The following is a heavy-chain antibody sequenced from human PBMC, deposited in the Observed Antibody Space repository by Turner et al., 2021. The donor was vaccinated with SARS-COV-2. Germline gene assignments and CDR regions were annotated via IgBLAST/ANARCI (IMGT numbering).Heavy chain of an antibody. CDR1: A. D-gene: IGHD2-15*01. Sequence: AIRGNRHAPGRGLEWVSSIVGSSEETYLANSAKGRFTISSDNSKSTLYLQMNSLRADDTAVYYCSKYEGHNAAAFDFWGQGTLVIVFS. CDR2: IVGSSEET. V-gene: IGHV3-23*01. J-gene: IGHJ3*01. CDR3: SKYEGHNAAAFDF.